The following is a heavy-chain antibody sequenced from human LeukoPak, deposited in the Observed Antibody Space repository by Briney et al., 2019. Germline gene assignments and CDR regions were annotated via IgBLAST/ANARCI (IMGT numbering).Heavy chain of an antibody. CDR2: INPGGGEK. CDR3: TRDYSGNDHGFDN. D-gene: IGHD5-12*01. Sequence: GGSLRLSCEVSGFTFSRHWMSWVRQAPGKGLEWVANINPGGGEKYSVDSVKGRFTISRDNAKNSVYLQMSSLRAEDTAVYYCTRDYSGNDHGFDNWGQGTLVTVSS. V-gene: IGHV3-7*03. J-gene: IGHJ4*02. CDR1: GFTFSRHW.